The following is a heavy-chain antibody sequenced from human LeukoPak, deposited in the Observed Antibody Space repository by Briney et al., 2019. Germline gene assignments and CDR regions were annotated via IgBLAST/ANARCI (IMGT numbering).Heavy chain of an antibody. J-gene: IGHJ6*03. V-gene: IGHV3-30*02. CDR3: AKASGGKKYQLLSTNYYYYYMDV. D-gene: IGHD2-2*01. CDR2: IRYDGSNK. Sequence: GGSLRLSCAASGFTFSSYGMHWVRQAPGKGLEWVAFIRYDGSNKYYADSVKGRFTISRDNSKNTLYLQMNSLRAEDTAVYYCAKASGGKKYQLLSTNYYYYYMDVWGKGTTVTVSS. CDR1: GFTFSSYG.